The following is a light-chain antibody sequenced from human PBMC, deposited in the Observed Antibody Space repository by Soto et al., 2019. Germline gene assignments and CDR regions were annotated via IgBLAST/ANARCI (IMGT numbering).Light chain of an antibody. CDR3: SAYSTGSTPVL. CDR1: SSDVGGAYNY. CDR2: DVN. J-gene: IGLJ2*01. V-gene: IGLV2-14*03. Sequence: QSALTQPASVSGSPGQSITISCTGTSSDVGGAYNYVSWYQHHPGKAPKLIISDVNNRPSGVSDRFYGSKSGNTASLTISGFQAEDEADYYCSAYSTGSTPVLFGGGTKLTVL.